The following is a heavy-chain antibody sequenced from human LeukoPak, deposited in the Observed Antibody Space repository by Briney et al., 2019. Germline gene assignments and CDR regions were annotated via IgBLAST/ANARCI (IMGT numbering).Heavy chain of an antibody. CDR1: EYTFTGYY. J-gene: IGHJ4*02. Sequence: ASVKVSCKASEYTFTGYYMHWVRQAPGQGLEWMGWINPNSGGTNYAQKLQGRVTMTTDTSTSTAYMELRSLRSDDTAVYYCARDWESGHFDYWGQGTLVTVSS. CDR2: INPNSGGT. D-gene: IGHD1-26*01. V-gene: IGHV1-2*02. CDR3: ARDWESGHFDY.